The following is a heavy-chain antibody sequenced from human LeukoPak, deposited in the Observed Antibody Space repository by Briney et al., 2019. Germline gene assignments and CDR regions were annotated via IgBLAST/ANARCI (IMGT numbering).Heavy chain of an antibody. D-gene: IGHD1/OR15-1a*01. J-gene: IGHJ6*03. Sequence: SETLSLTCTVSGGSMSSYYWSWIRQPPGKGLEWIGEINHTGTTNYNPSLKSRFTISVDTSKNQFSLKLTSVTAADTAVYYCARGAADRNNYYYYIDVWGKGTTVTVSS. CDR1: GGSMSSYY. CDR2: INHTGTT. V-gene: IGHV4-34*01. CDR3: ARGAADRNNYYYYIDV.